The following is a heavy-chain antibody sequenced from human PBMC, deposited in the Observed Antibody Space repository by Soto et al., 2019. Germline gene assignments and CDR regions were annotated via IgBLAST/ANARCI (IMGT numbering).Heavy chain of an antibody. J-gene: IGHJ4*02. CDR1: GFTFSSYA. CDR3: VKGDTIFGVVIIWSYYFDY. CDR2: ISGSGGST. D-gene: IGHD3-3*01. V-gene: IGHV3-23*01. Sequence: GGSLRLSCAASGFTFSSYAMSWVRQAPGKGLEWVSAISGSGGSTYYADSVKGRFTISRDNSKNTLYLQMNSLRAEDTAVYYCVKGDTIFGVVIIWSYYFDYWGQGTLVTVSS.